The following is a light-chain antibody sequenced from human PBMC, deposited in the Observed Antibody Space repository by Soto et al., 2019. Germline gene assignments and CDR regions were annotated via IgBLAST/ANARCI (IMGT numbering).Light chain of an antibody. J-gene: IGKJ5*01. CDR3: QQLHDYPIT. CDR2: IAS. V-gene: IGKV1-12*01. CDR1: QDISSW. Sequence: DIQMTQSPSSVSASVGDRVTITCRASQDISSWLTWYQQKPGKAPKVLIYIASRLQPGVPSRFSGSGSGTDFTLTISSLQPEDFATYYCQQLHDYPITFGQGTRLEI.